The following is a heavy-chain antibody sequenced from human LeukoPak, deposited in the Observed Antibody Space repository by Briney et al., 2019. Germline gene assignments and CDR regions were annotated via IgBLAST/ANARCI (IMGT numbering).Heavy chain of an antibody. CDR1: GFTVSSNY. J-gene: IGHJ3*02. Sequence: GGSLRLSCAASGFTVSSNYMSWVRQAPGKGLEWVSVIYSGGSTYYADSVKGRFTISRDNSKNTLYLQMNSLRAEDTAVYYCARTPTVLRYFDWSPGDAFDTWGQGTMVTVSS. V-gene: IGHV3-53*01. CDR2: IYSGGST. CDR3: ARTPTVLRYFDWSPGDAFDT. D-gene: IGHD3-9*01.